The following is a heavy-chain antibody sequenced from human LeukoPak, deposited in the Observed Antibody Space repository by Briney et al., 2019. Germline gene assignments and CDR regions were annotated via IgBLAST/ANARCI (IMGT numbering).Heavy chain of an antibody. CDR1: GLTFSSYW. J-gene: IGHJ4*02. CDR2: IKQDGSEK. CDR3: ARDKSVGATPLDY. D-gene: IGHD1-26*01. V-gene: IGHV3-7*05. Sequence: GGSLRLSCAASGLTFSSYWMTWVRQAPGKGLERVANIKQDGSEKYYVDSVKGRFTISRDNAKRSLYLQMNSLRAEDTAVYYCARDKSVGATPLDYWGQGTLVTVSS.